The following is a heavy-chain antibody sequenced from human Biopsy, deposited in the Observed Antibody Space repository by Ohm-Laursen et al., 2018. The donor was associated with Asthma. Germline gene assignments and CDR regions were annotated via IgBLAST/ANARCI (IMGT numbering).Heavy chain of an antibody. D-gene: IGHD6-13*01. Sequence: GASVKVSCKASGYTFIGCHIHWMRQAPGQGLEWMGRINPNSGGTNYAQKFQGRVTMTRDTSINTAYMEVSRLRSDDTAVYYCARGQKSAGDRWFDPWGQGTLVTVSS. CDR2: INPNSGGT. CDR1: GYTFIGCH. J-gene: IGHJ5*02. V-gene: IGHV1-2*06. CDR3: ARGQKSAGDRWFDP.